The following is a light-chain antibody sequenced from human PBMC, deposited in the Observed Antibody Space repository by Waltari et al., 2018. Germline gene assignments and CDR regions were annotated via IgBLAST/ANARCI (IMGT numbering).Light chain of an antibody. Sequence: QSVLTQPPSVSGAPGQRVTISCTGSSSNIGAGYDVHWYQQLPGTAPNLLIYGNSNRPSGVPDRFSGSQSGTSASRAITGLQAEDEADYYCQSYDSSLRTVFGGGTKLTVL. J-gene: IGLJ3*02. V-gene: IGLV1-40*01. CDR2: GNS. CDR1: SSNIGAGYD. CDR3: QSYDSSLRTV.